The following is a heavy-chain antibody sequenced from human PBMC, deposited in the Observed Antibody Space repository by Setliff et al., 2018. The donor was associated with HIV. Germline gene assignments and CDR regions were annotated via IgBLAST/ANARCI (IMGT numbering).Heavy chain of an antibody. J-gene: IGHJ4*02. CDR1: GYTFTSYG. V-gene: IGHV1-18*01. CDR2: ISTHNGNT. CDR3: ARKYTGGPLDY. Sequence: GASVKVSCKASGYTFTSYGITWVRQAPGQGLEWMGWISTHNGNTHYAQKLQGRVTMTTDTSTSTAYMELRSLRSDDTAMYYCARKYTGGPLDYWGQGTLVTVSS. D-gene: IGHD6-19*01.